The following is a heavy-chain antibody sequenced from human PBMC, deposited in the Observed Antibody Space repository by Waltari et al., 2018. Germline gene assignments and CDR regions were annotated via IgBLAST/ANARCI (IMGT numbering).Heavy chain of an antibody. D-gene: IGHD1-26*01. CDR2: IYTRGRT. J-gene: IGHJ4*03. CDR1: GGSISSGSYY. V-gene: IGHV4-61*02. CDR3: ARGWELNRLSSFDY. Sequence: QVQLQESGPGLVKPSQTLSLTCTVSGGSISSGSYYWSWIRPPAGKGLEWIGRIYTRGRTNYNPSLKSRVTISVDTSKNQFSLKLSSVTAADTAVYYCARGWELNRLSSFDYWGQGTTVTVSS.